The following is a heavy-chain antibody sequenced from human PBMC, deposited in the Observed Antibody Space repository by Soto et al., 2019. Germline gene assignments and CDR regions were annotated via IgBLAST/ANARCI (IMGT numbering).Heavy chain of an antibody. D-gene: IGHD2-2*02. CDR1: GGTFSSYA. V-gene: IGHV1-69*05. CDR3: ARQLSPYTYFDY. J-gene: IGHJ4*02. Sequence: SVKVSCKASGGTFSSYAISWVRQAPGQGLEWMGGIIPIFGTANYAQKFQGWVTMTRDTSISTAYMELSRLRSDDTAVYYCARQLSPYTYFDYWGQGTLVTVSS. CDR2: IIPIFGTA.